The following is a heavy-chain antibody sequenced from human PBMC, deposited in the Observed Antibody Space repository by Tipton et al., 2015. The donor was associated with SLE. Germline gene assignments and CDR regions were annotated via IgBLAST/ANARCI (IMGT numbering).Heavy chain of an antibody. D-gene: IGHD4-23*01. V-gene: IGHV4-38-2*02. CDR3: ARLPVVYYYYMDV. CDR1: GYSISSGYF. Sequence: TLSLTCSVTGYSISSGYFWGWFRQPPGRGLEWIGSFHHKGSSYYSPSLRSRVTISVDTSKNQFSLKLSSVTAADTAVYYCARLPVVYYYYMDVWGKGTTVTVSS. J-gene: IGHJ6*03. CDR2: FHHKGSS.